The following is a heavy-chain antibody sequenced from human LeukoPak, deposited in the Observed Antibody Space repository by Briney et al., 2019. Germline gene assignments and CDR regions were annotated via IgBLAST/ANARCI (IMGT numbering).Heavy chain of an antibody. D-gene: IGHD1-1*01. CDR3: AKGVTRGDFDY. J-gene: IGHJ4*02. Sequence: PGGSLRLSCSASGFTFSSYAMSWVRQAPGKGLEWVSSITGSGDAAYYGDSVRGRFTISRANSKNTLYLQMNNLRADDTALYYCAKGVTRGDFDYWGQGTLVTVSS. CDR2: ITGSGDAA. V-gene: IGHV3-23*01. CDR1: GFTFSSYA.